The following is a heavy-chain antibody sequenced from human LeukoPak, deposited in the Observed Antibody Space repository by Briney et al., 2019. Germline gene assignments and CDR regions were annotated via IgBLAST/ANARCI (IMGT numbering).Heavy chain of an antibody. CDR3: ARVAAAGFAYDKFDP. D-gene: IGHD6-13*01. Sequence: ASVRVSCKASGYTFTSYYMHWVRQAPGLGLEWMGIINPSGASTNYAQKFQGRVNMTRDTSTNTVYMELGSLRSEDTAVYYCARVAAAGFAYDKFDPCGQGTLVSASS. J-gene: IGHJ5*02. V-gene: IGHV1-46*01. CDR2: INPSGAST. CDR1: GYTFTSYY.